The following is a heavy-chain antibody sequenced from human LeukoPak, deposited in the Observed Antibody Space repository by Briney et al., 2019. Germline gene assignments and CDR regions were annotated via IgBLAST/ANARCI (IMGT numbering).Heavy chain of an antibody. CDR2: ISGSGGST. J-gene: IGHJ4*02. D-gene: IGHD3-22*01. V-gene: IGHV3-23*01. CDR3: AKDGIGGIYYDSSGYFDY. Sequence: PGGSLRLSRAASAFTVSSNYMSWVRQAPGKGLEWVSAISGSGGSTHYPDPLKGRFTISRDNSKNTLYLQMNSLRAEDTALYYCAKDGIGGIYYDSSGYFDYWGQGTLVTVSS. CDR1: AFTVSSNY.